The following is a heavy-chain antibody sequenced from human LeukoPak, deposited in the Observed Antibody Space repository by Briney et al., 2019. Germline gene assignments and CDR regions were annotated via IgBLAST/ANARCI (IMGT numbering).Heavy chain of an antibody. CDR2: IIPIFGTP. V-gene: IGHV1-69*06. Sequence: ASVKVSCKASGGTFNTYAINWVRQAPEQGLEWMGRIIPIFGTPHYAQKFQGRVTITADRSTSTAYMELSSPKADDTAVYYCARIEGEYGVLVYWGQGTLVTVSS. CDR1: GGTFNTYA. CDR3: ARIEGEYGVLVY. D-gene: IGHD4-17*01. J-gene: IGHJ4*02.